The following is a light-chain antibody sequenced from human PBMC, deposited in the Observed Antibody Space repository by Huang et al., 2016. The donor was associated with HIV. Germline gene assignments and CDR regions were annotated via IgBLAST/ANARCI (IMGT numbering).Light chain of an antibody. CDR1: QNIETY. J-gene: IGKJ1*01. CDR3: QQSYNTPRT. Sequence: DIQMTQSPSSLSASVGDRVTITCRASQNIETYLNWYQLKPGKAPKVLIDAASSLHSAVPLRFSGSGSGTDFTLTISILQPEDFATYTCQQSYNTPRTFGQGTRVEIK. V-gene: IGKV1-39*01. CDR2: AAS.